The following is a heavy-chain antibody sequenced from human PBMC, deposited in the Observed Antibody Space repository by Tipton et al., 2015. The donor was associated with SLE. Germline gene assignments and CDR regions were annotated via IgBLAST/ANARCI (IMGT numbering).Heavy chain of an antibody. D-gene: IGHD2-8*02. CDR2: LSSTGPT. Sequence: TLSLTCTVSGGSISSYYWSWIRQPPGKGLEWIGSLSSTGPTYYNPSLTSRVAISLDKSKNQFSLHLSSVTATDTVVYYCVQDLGLNYFDYWGQGTLVTVSS. CDR1: GGSISSYY. V-gene: IGHV4-59*04. CDR3: VQDLGLNYFDY. J-gene: IGHJ4*02.